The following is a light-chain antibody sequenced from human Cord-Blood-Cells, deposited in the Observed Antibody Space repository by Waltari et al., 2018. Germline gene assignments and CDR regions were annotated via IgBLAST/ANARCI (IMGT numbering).Light chain of an antibody. CDR2: EVS. J-gene: IGLJ2*01. V-gene: IGLV2-23*02. CDR1: SSYVGSYNL. CDR3: CSYAGSSTLV. Sequence: QSALTQPASVSGSPGQSITLSCTGTSSYVGSYNLVSWYKQHPGKAPKLMIYEVSKRPSGVSNRFSGSKSGNTASLTISGLQAEDEADYYCCSYAGSSTLVFGGGTKLTVL.